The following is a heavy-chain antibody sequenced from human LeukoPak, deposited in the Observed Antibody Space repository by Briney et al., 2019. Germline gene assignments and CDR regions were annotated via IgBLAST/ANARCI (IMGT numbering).Heavy chain of an antibody. V-gene: IGHV1-2*06. J-gene: IGHJ4*02. CDR2: INPNSSGT. CDR3: ARLPPGFGATNSDY. Sequence: ASVKVSCKASGYTFTGYYIHWVRQAPGQGLEWMGRINPNSSGTNYAQKFQGRVTMTRDTSISTAYMELSRLRSDDTAVYYCARLPPGFGATNSDYWGQGTLVTVSS. CDR1: GYTFTGYY. D-gene: IGHD1-26*01.